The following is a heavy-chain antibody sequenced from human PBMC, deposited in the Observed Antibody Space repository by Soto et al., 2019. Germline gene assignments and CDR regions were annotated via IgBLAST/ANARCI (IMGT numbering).Heavy chain of an antibody. CDR2: INSDGSST. CDR1: GFTFSSYW. Sequence: PGGSLRLSCASSGFTFSSYWMHLVRQAPGKGLVWVSRINSDGSSTSYADSVKGRFTISRDNAKNTLYLQMNSLRAEDTAVYYCARGKDPGAEDAFDIWGQGTMVTVSS. V-gene: IGHV3-74*01. D-gene: IGHD1-26*01. CDR3: ARGKDPGAEDAFDI. J-gene: IGHJ3*02.